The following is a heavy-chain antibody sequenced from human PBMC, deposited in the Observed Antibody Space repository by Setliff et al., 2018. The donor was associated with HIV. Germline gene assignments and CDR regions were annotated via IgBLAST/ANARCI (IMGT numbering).Heavy chain of an antibody. J-gene: IGHJ4*02. CDR1: GFTFSNYW. V-gene: IGHV3-23*01. Sequence: GGSLRLSCAASGFTFSNYWMFWVRQAPGKGLEWVSVISGSGGSTYYADSVKGRFTISRDNSKNTLYLQMNSLRAEDTAVYYCAMRVTTVEYWGQGTLVTVSS. CDR3: AMRVTTVEY. CDR2: ISGSGGST. D-gene: IGHD4-17*01.